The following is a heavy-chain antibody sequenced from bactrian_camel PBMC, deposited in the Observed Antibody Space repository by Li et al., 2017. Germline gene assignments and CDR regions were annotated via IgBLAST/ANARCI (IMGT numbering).Heavy chain of an antibody. CDR1: VDAIGKRC. CDR2: IQNDGTA. CDR3: VADETCVRWYLPAGSADFGA. V-gene: IGHV3S68*01. D-gene: IGHD2*01. Sequence: VQLVESGGGSVQEGGSLRLSCATSVDAIGKRCMGWFRQAPGKKREGVACIQNDGTADYVNSVKGRFTISKDNAKNTLYLEMSRLGPEDTAMYYCVADETCVRWYLPAGSADFGAWGQGTQVTVS. J-gene: IGHJ6*01.